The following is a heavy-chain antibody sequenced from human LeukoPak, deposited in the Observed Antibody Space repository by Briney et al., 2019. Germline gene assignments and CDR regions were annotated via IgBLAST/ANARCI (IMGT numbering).Heavy chain of an antibody. Sequence: SETLSLTCTVSGGSISSSSYYWGWIRQPPGKGLEWIESIYYSGSTYYNPSLKSRVTISVDTSNNQFSLKLSSVTAADTAVYYCARHDYGDYVDAFDIWGQGTMVTVSS. CDR2: IYYSGST. CDR3: ARHDYGDYVDAFDI. D-gene: IGHD4-17*01. CDR1: GGSISSSSYY. V-gene: IGHV4-39*01. J-gene: IGHJ3*02.